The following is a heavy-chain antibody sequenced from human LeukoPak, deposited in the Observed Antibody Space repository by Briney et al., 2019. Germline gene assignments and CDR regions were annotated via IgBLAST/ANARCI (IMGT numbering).Heavy chain of an antibody. V-gene: IGHV3-7*01. CDR3: ATSVGDGYDSN. J-gene: IGHJ4*02. D-gene: IGHD5-12*01. CDR1: GFTFSSYW. Sequence: GGSLRLSCAASGFTFSSYWMSWVRQAPGKGLEWVANIKQDGSEKYYVDSVRGRFTISRDNAKNSLYLQMNSLRAEDTAVYYCATSVGDGYDSNWGQGTLVTVSS. CDR2: IKQDGSEK.